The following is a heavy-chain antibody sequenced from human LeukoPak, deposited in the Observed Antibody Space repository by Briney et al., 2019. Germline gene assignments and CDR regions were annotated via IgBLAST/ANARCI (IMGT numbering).Heavy chain of an antibody. J-gene: IGHJ4*02. CDR3: AKAGIVVVIAIYDY. V-gene: IGHV3-23*01. CDR2: ISGSGGST. CDR1: GFTFSSYA. D-gene: IGHD2-21*01. Sequence: PGGSLRLSCAASGFTFSSYAMSWVRQAPGKGLEWVSAISGSGGSTYYADSVKGRFTISRDNSKNTLYLQMNSLRAEDTAVYYCAKAGIVVVIAIYDYWGQGTLVAVSS.